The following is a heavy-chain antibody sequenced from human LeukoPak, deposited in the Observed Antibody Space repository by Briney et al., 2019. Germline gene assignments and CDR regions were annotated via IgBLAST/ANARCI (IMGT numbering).Heavy chain of an antibody. CDR3: GRHAAYAPFDL. CDR2: AST. V-gene: IGHV4-39*01. J-gene: IGHJ4*02. CDR1: GASISNEY. D-gene: IGHD4-17*01. Sequence: PSETLSLTCTISGASISNEYWGWIRQPPGKGLEWIASASTYYSSSLESRATMSIDTSKKQFSLRLTSLTAADTAVYYCGRHAAYAPFDLWGQGSLVTASS.